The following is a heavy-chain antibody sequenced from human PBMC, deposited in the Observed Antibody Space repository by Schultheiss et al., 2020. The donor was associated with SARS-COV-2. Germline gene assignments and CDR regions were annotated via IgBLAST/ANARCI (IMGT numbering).Heavy chain of an antibody. CDR1: GGSISSYY. D-gene: IGHD6-6*01. CDR3: ARGRSSSSLYYYYYMDV. V-gene: IGHV4-59*12. J-gene: IGHJ6*03. CDR2: IYYSGST. Sequence: SETLSLTCTVSGGSISSYYWSWIRQPPGKGLEWIGYIYYSGSTYYNPSLKSRVTISVDRSKNQFSLKLSSVTAADTAVYYCARGRSSSSLYYYYYMDVWGKGTTVTVSS.